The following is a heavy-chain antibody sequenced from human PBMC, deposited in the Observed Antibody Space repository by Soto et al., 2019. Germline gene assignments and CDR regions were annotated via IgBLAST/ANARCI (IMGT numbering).Heavy chain of an antibody. J-gene: IGHJ6*03. CDR2: INPNGGVT. CDR1: GDSFNDYY. V-gene: IGHV1-2*02. CDR3: ARESGGATATLDYYYFYMDV. Sequence: QVQLVQSGAEVRKPGASVTVSCRSSGDSFNDYYIHWVRQAPGQGFEWMGWINPNGGVTKYAQKFQGGVSMTRDTSIRTVYMQLNRLRSDDTAVYYCARESGGATATLDYYYFYMDVWGTGTTVTVSS. D-gene: IGHD5-12*01.